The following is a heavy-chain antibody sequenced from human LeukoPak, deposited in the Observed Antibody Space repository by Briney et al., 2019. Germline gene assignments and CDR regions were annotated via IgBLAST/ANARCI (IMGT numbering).Heavy chain of an antibody. J-gene: IGHJ6*02. V-gene: IGHV3-48*03. CDR2: INSIGSTI. CDR1: GFTFSSYA. CDR3: ARGGYGDPGGTYYYYYGMDV. Sequence: GGSLRLSCAASGFTFSSYAMNWVRQAPGKGRGGVSYINSIGSTIYYADSVKGRFTISRDNAKNSLYLQMNSLRAEDTAVYYCARGGYGDPGGTYYYYYGMDVWGQGTTVTVSS. D-gene: IGHD4-17*01.